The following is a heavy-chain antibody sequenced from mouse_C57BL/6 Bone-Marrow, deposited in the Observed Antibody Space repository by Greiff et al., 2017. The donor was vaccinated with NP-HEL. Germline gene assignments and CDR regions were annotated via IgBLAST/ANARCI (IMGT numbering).Heavy chain of an antibody. D-gene: IGHD2-5*01. V-gene: IGHV1-22*01. Sequence: EVQLQQSGPELVKPGASVKMSCKASGYTFTDYNMHWVKQSHGKSLEWIGYINPNNGGTSYNQKFKGKATLTVNKSSSTAYMELRSLTSEDSAVYYCARRPDYSNQFFYSFYYFDYWGQGTTLTVSS. CDR2: INPNNGGT. J-gene: IGHJ2*01. CDR1: GYTFTDYN. CDR3: ARRPDYSNQFFYSFYYFDY.